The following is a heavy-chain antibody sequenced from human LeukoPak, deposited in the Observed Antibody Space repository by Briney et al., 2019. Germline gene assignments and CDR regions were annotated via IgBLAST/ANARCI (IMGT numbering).Heavy chain of an antibody. CDR1: GYTLTELS. D-gene: IGHD1-26*01. Sequence: ASVKVSCKVSGYTLTELSMHWVRQAPGKGLEWMGGFDPEDGETIYAQKFQGRVTMTKDTSTDTAYMELSSLRSEDTAVYYCAASYGDYWGQGTLVTVSS. V-gene: IGHV1-24*01. CDR2: FDPEDGET. CDR3: AASYGDY. J-gene: IGHJ4*02.